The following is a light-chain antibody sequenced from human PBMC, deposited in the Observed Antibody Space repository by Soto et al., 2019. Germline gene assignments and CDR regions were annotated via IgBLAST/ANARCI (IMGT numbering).Light chain of an antibody. CDR2: EVS. CDR1: SSDIGAYKY. Sequence: QSVLTQPASVSGSPGQSITISCTGTSSDIGAYKYVSWYQQHPGKAPKLMIYEVSNRPSGDSSRFSGSKSGNTASLTISGLQAEDEADYYCSSYTSSSTSYVFGTGTKLTVL. V-gene: IGLV2-14*01. J-gene: IGLJ1*01. CDR3: SSYTSSSTSYV.